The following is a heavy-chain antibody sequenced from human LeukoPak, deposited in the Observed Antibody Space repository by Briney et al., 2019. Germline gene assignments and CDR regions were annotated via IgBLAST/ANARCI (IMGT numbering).Heavy chain of an antibody. CDR2: INHSGST. CDR3: ARGQGYYDFRGGVKFDP. D-gene: IGHD3-3*01. J-gene: IGHJ5*02. CDR1: GGSFSGYY. Sequence: SETLSLTCAVYGGSFSGYYWSWIRQPPGKGLEWIGEINHSGSTNYNPSLKSRVTISVDTSKNQFSLKLSSVTAADTAVYYCARGQGYYDFRGGVKFDPWGQGTLVTVSS. V-gene: IGHV4-34*01.